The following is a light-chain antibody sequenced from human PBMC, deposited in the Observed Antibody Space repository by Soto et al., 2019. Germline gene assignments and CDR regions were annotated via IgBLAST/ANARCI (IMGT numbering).Light chain of an antibody. Sequence: QSALTQPASVSGSPGQSITISCTGTSNDIGIYNYVSWFQQHPGKAPNLILYEVSHRPSGVSSRFSGSKSGITASLTISRLQAEDEADYYCSSYTHSNTYVFGGGTKLTVL. CDR1: SNDIGIYNY. J-gene: IGLJ1*01. V-gene: IGLV2-14*01. CDR3: SSYTHSNTYV. CDR2: EVS.